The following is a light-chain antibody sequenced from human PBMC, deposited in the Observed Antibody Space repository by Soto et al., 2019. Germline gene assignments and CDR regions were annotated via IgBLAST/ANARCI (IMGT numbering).Light chain of an antibody. CDR1: SSNIGAAYD. CDR3: QSYGSGLTGSV. J-gene: IGLJ2*01. Sequence: QSVLTQSPSVSGAPGQRVTISCTGTSSNIGAAYDVNWYRHLPGTAPKLLIYGNTNRPSGVPDRFSGSKSSTSASLAITGLQADDEAVYYCQSYGSGLTGSVFGGGTKLTVL. CDR2: GNT. V-gene: IGLV1-40*01.